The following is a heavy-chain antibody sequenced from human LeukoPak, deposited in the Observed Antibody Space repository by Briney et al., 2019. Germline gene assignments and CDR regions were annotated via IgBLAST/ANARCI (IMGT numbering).Heavy chain of an antibody. D-gene: IGHD5-12*01. CDR3: AKWDIVATIKEGFDY. J-gene: IGHJ4*02. V-gene: IGHV3-23*01. CDR1: GFTFSSYA. CDR2: ISGSGGST. Sequence: GGSLRLSCAASGFTFSSYAMSWVRQAPGKGLEWVSAISGSGGSTYYADSVKGRFTISRDNSKNTLYLQMNSLRAEDTAVYYCAKWDIVATIKEGFDYWGQGTLVTASS.